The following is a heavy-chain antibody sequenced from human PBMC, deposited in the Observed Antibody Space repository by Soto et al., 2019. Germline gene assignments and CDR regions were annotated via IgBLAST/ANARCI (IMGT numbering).Heavy chain of an antibody. J-gene: IGHJ5*02. Sequence: PSETLSLTCTVSGGSISSSSYYWGWIRQPPGKGLEWIGSIYYSGSTYYNPSLKSRVTISVDTSKNQFSLKLSSVTAADTAVYYCAKGIWFGELLPNWFDPWGQGTLVTVSS. CDR3: AKGIWFGELLPNWFDP. CDR1: GGSISSSSYY. V-gene: IGHV4-39*01. CDR2: IYYSGST. D-gene: IGHD3-10*01.